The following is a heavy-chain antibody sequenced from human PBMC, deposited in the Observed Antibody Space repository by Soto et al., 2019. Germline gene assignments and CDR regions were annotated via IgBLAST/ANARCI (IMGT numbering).Heavy chain of an antibody. CDR2: IYYSGST. CDR3: ARQGQLVSVMAV. V-gene: IGHV4-39*01. Sequence: QLQLQESGPGLVKPSETLSLTCTVSGGSISSSSYYWGWIRQPPGKGLEWIGSIYYSGSTYYNPSLKSRVPIPVDTSKTQFSLKLSSVTAADTAVYYCARQGQLVSVMAVWGQGTTVTVSS. CDR1: GGSISSSSYY. J-gene: IGHJ6*02. D-gene: IGHD6-13*01.